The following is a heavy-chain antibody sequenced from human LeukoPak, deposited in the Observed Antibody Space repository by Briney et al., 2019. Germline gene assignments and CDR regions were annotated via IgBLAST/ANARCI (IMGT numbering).Heavy chain of an antibody. Sequence: QTGGSLRLSCAASRFTFSSYWMSWVRQAPGKGLEWVANIKQDGSEKYYVDSVRGRFTISRDNAKNSLYLQMNSLRAEDTAVYYCARAVGNSGNDYWGQGTLVTVSS. CDR2: IKQDGSEK. V-gene: IGHV3-7*04. CDR3: ARAVGNSGNDY. D-gene: IGHD4-23*01. CDR1: RFTFSSYW. J-gene: IGHJ4*02.